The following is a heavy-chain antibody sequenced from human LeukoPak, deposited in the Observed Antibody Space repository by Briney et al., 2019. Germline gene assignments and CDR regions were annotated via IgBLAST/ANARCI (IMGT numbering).Heavy chain of an antibody. V-gene: IGHV4-34*01. Sequence: SETLSLTCAVYGGSFSGYYWSWIRQPPGEGLEWIGEINHSGSTNYNPSLKSRVTISVDTSKNQFSLKLSSVTAADTAVYYCARVLWFGELGHETKKFDPWGQGTLVTVSS. CDR2: INHSGST. CDR1: GGSFSGYY. D-gene: IGHD3-10*01. J-gene: IGHJ5*02. CDR3: ARVLWFGELGHETKKFDP.